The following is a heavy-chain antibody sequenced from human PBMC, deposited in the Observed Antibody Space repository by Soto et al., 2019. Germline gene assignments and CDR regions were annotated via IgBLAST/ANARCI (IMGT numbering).Heavy chain of an antibody. Sequence: QVQLQESGTGLVKPSQTLSLTCTVSGGSISSGSYYWSWIRQLPGKGLEWIGYIYYSGSTYYNPCLKTRVTISVDTSKNQFSLKLNSVTAADTAVYYCATRTDYYYGSGSLGGMDIWGQGTTVTVSS. CDR3: ATRTDYYYGSGSLGGMDI. J-gene: IGHJ6*02. CDR2: IYYSGST. CDR1: GGSISSGSYY. D-gene: IGHD3-10*01. V-gene: IGHV4-31*03.